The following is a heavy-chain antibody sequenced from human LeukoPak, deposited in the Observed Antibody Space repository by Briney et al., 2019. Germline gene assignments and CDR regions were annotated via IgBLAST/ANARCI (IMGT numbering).Heavy chain of an antibody. D-gene: IGHD6-13*01. CDR3: ARGSGRYSSSWPDY. Sequence: SVKVSCKASGGTFSSYAISWVRQAPGQGLEWMGRIIPILGIANYAQKFQGRVTITADKSTSTAYMELSSLRSEDTAVYYCARGSGRYSSSWPDYWGQGTLVTVSS. J-gene: IGHJ4*02. V-gene: IGHV1-69*04. CDR2: IIPILGIA. CDR1: GGTFSSYA.